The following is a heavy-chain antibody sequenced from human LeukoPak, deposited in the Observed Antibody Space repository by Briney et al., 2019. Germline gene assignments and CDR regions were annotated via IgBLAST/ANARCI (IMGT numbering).Heavy chain of an antibody. V-gene: IGHV4-4*02. CDR3: ARSSYSNLRRWFDP. Sequence: SETLSLTCAASGGSISSNNWWIWVRQSPEKGLEWIGEIYHDGSTNYNPSLKSRVTISMDKSKNQLFLKLNFVTAADTAVYYCARSSYSNLRRWFDPWGQGTLVTVSS. D-gene: IGHD4-11*01. J-gene: IGHJ5*02. CDR2: IYHDGST. CDR1: GGSISSNNW.